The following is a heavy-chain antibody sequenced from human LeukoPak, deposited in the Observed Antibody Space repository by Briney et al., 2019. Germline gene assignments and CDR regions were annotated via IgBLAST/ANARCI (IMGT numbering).Heavy chain of an antibody. Sequence: GGSLRLSCAASGFTFSSYGMHWVGQAPGKGLEWVAVIWYDGSKTHYTDSVKGRFTISRDNSKNTLSLQMDSLRAEDTAVYYCARDRSYYDGSGHDYWGQGTLVTVSS. V-gene: IGHV3-33*01. D-gene: IGHD3-22*01. J-gene: IGHJ4*02. CDR2: IWYDGSKT. CDR1: GFTFSSYG. CDR3: ARDRSYYDGSGHDY.